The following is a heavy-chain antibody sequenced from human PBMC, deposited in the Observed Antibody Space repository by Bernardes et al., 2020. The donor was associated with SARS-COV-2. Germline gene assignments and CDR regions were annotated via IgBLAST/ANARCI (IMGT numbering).Heavy chain of an antibody. CDR1: GGSISNYY. CDR3: ARADLGVSGSQV. D-gene: IGHD3-10*01. J-gene: IGHJ4*02. Sequence: SETLSLTCTVSGGSISNYYWSWIRQPPGKRLEWIGYISYSGSTNYNPSLRSRVTLSVDTSRNQFSLRLSSVTAADTALYYCARADLGVSGSQVWGQGTLVTVSS. V-gene: IGHV4-59*01. CDR2: ISYSGST.